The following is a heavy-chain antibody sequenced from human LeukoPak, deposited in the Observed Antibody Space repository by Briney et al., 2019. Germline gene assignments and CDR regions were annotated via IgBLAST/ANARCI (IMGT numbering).Heavy chain of an antibody. CDR3: ARSMAYCGGDCYPYYFDY. CDR2: IYYSGST. Sequence: SETLSLTCTVSGGSISSYYWSWIRQPPGKGLEWIGYIYYSGSTNYNPSLKSRVTISVDTSKNQFSPKLSSVTAADTAVYYCARSMAYCGGDCYPYYFDYWGQGTLVTVSS. J-gene: IGHJ4*02. CDR1: GGSISSYY. V-gene: IGHV4-59*01. D-gene: IGHD2-21*02.